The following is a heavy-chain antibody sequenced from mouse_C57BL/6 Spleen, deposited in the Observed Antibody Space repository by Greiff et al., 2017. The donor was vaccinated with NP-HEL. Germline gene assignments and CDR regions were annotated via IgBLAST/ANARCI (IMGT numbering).Heavy chain of an antibody. Sequence: VKLQESGAELARPGASVKLSCKASGYTFTSYGISWVKQRTGQGLEWIGEIYPRSGNTYYNEKFKGKATLTADKSSSTAYMELRSLTSEDSAVYFCARESGAYWGQGTLVTVSA. D-gene: IGHD1-3*01. CDR1: GYTFTSYG. J-gene: IGHJ3*01. CDR3: ARESGAY. V-gene: IGHV1-81*01. CDR2: IYPRSGNT.